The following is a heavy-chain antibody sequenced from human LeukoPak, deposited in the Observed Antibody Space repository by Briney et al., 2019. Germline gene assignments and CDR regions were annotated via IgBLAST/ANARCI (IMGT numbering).Heavy chain of an antibody. CDR1: SESSGGDD. J-gene: IGHJ5*02. D-gene: IGHD3-16*01. CDR2: VSPGGST. Sequence: SETLSLTCAMHSESSGGDDWTWIRQPPGKGLEWIGEVSPGGSTRYNPSLRSRVTISLDTSRSRFSLRMSSVTAADTGVYYCARDGGTRLGFAPWGQETLVTVSS. V-gene: IGHV4-34*01. CDR3: ARDGGTRLGFAP.